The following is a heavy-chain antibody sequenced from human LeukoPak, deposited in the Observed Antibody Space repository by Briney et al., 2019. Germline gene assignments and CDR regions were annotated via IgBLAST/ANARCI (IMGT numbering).Heavy chain of an antibody. J-gene: IGHJ6*02. CDR2: ISSSSSYI. D-gene: IGHD6-6*01. Sequence: PGWSLRLSCAASGFTFSSYSMTWVRQAPGKGLEWVSSISSSSSYIYYADSVKGRFTISRDNAKNSLYLQMNSLRAEDTAVYYCARPRKESIATLKNYYYGMDVWGQGTTVTVSS. CDR3: ARPRKESIATLKNYYYGMDV. V-gene: IGHV3-21*01. CDR1: GFTFSSYS.